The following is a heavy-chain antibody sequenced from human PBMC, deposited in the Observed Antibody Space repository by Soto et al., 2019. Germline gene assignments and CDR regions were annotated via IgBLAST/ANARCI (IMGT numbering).Heavy chain of an antibody. CDR1: GGSISSSSTY. J-gene: IGHJ5*02. Sequence: SETLSLTCNVSGGSISSSSTYWGWIRQPPEKGLEWIASIYYSGSTYYNPSLRSRVTLSLDTPKNQFSLKLSSVTAADTAVYYCATRPPQIVVTLLPFPSWGQGTPVTVSS. CDR2: IYYSGST. D-gene: IGHD2-15*01. CDR3: ATRPPQIVVTLLPFPS. V-gene: IGHV4-39*07.